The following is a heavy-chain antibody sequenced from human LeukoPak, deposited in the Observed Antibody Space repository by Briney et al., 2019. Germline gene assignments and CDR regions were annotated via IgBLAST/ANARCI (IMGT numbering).Heavy chain of an antibody. CDR1: GFTFSSYS. Sequence: GGSLRLSCAASGFTFSSYSMNWVHQAPGKGLEWVSYISSSSSTIYYADSVKGRFTISRDNAMNSVYLQMNSLRAEDTAVYYCARAKRNGFDIWGQGTMVTVSS. CDR3: ARAKRNGFDI. CDR2: ISSSSSTI. J-gene: IGHJ3*02. V-gene: IGHV3-48*01.